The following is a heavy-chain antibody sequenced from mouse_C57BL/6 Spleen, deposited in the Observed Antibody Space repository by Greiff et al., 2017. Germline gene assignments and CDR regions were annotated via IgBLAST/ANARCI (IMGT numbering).Heavy chain of an antibody. Sequence: VQLQQPGAELVRPGTSVKLSCKASGYTFTSYWMHWVKQRPGQGLEWIGVIDPSDSYTNYNQKFKGKATLTVDTSSSTAYMQLSSLTSEDSAVYYCARDSNDVYFDYWGQGTTLTVSS. CDR2: IDPSDSYT. D-gene: IGHD2-12*01. J-gene: IGHJ2*01. CDR3: ARDSNDVYFDY. CDR1: GYTFTSYW. V-gene: IGHV1-59*01.